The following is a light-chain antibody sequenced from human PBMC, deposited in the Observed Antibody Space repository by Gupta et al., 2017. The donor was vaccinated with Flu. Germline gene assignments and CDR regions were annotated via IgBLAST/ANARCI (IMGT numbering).Light chain of an antibody. Sequence: QPVLTQPPSLSAAPGRRVPFSRTGTSSNIGAGYDVHWYQQLPGTAPKLLIYGNSNRPSGVPDRFSGSKSGTSASLAITGLQAEDEADYYCQSYDSSLSGYVFGTGTKVTVL. CDR2: GNS. CDR3: QSYDSSLSGYV. J-gene: IGLJ1*01. CDR1: SSNIGAGYD. V-gene: IGLV1-40*02.